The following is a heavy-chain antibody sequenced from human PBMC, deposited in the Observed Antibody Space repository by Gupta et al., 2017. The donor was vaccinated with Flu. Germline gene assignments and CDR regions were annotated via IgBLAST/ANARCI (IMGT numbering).Heavy chain of an antibody. Sequence: EVQLLESGGGLVQPGGSLRLSCAASGFTFSSYAMSWVRQAPGKGLEWVSAISGSGGSTYYADSVKGRFTISRDNSKNTLYLQMNSLRAEDTAVYYCAKDPGDGDWSEWGEYYFDYWGQGTLVTVSS. CDR2: ISGSGGST. J-gene: IGHJ4*02. D-gene: IGHD4-17*01. V-gene: IGHV3-23*01. CDR3: AKDPGDGDWSEWGEYYFDY. CDR1: GFTFSSYA.